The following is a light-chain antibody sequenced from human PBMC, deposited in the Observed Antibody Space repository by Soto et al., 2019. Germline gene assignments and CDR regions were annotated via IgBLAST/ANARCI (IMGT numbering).Light chain of an antibody. CDR3: SSYAGSNNDV. CDR2: EVN. Sequence: QSALTQPPSASGSPGQSVSISCIGTNSDVGGYNSVSWYQQHPGKAPKVIIYEVNKRPSGVPDRFSGSKSGNTASLIVSGLQGEDEADYYCSSYAGSNNDVFGSGTKLTVL. V-gene: IGLV2-8*01. CDR1: NSDVGGYNS. J-gene: IGLJ1*01.